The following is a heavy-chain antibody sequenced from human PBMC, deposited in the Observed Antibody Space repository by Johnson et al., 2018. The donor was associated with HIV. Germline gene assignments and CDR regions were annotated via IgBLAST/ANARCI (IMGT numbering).Heavy chain of an antibody. V-gene: IGHV3-33*06. CDR1: GFTFSNYG. J-gene: IGHJ3*02. CDR3: AKGVLEWLLFTAFDI. CDR2: IWYDGRNK. Sequence: QVQLVESGGGVVQPGTSLRPSCAASGFTFSNYGMHWVRQAPGRGLEWVALIWYDGRNKYYEDSVKGRFTISRDNSKNTLYLQMNSLRAEDTAVYYCAKGVLEWLLFTAFDIWGQGTMVTVSS. D-gene: IGHD3-3*01.